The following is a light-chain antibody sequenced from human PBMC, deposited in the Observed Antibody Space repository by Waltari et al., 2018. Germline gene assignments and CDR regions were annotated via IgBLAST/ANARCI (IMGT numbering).Light chain of an antibody. Sequence: YDLTQPPSVSVSPGQTASISCPGDRLGNKYASWYQQKPGQSPVLVIYQDSERPLGIPERFSGSNSGNTATLTISGTQTMDEADYYCQSWDSSLVVFGGGTKLTVL. J-gene: IGLJ2*01. V-gene: IGLV3-1*01. CDR3: QSWDSSLVV. CDR1: RLGNKY. CDR2: QDS.